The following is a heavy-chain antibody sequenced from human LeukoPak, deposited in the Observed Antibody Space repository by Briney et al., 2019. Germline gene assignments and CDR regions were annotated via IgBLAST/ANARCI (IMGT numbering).Heavy chain of an antibody. D-gene: IGHD6-13*01. CDR1: GFTFSSYA. V-gene: IGHV3-30*01. CDR3: ARDLSSIAAAGTDSPLDY. CDR2: ISYDGSNK. Sequence: PGGSLRLSCAASGFTFSSYAMHWVRQAPGKGLEWVAVISYDGSNKYYADSVKGRFTISRDNSKNTLYLQMNSLRAEDTAVYYCARDLSSIAAAGTDSPLDYWGQGTLVTVSS. J-gene: IGHJ4*02.